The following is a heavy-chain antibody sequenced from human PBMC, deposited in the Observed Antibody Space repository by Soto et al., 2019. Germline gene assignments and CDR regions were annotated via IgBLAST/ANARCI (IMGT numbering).Heavy chain of an antibody. CDR2: INPNSGGT. Sequence: ASVKVSCKASGGTFSSYAISWVRQAPGQGLEWMGWINPNSGGTNYAQKFHGWVTMTRDTSISTAYMELSRLRSDDTAVYYCARGDWGAVDGTGDAFDIWGQGTMVTVSS. V-gene: IGHV1-2*04. J-gene: IGHJ3*02. CDR3: ARGDWGAVDGTGDAFDI. D-gene: IGHD6-19*01. CDR1: GGTFSSYA.